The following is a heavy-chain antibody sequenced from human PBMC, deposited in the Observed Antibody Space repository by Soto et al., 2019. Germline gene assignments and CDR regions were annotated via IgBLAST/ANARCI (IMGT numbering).Heavy chain of an antibody. Sequence: QVQLVQSGAEVKKPGASVKVSCKASGYTFTSYGISWVRQAPGQGLEWMGWISAYNGNTNYAQKLQGRVTMTTVTHTSTAYMELRSLRSDDTAVYYCARDYYDSSGYFPDYYYYGMDVWGQGTTVTVSS. V-gene: IGHV1-18*01. D-gene: IGHD3-22*01. J-gene: IGHJ6*02. CDR2: ISAYNGNT. CDR1: GYTFTSYG. CDR3: ARDYYDSSGYFPDYYYYGMDV.